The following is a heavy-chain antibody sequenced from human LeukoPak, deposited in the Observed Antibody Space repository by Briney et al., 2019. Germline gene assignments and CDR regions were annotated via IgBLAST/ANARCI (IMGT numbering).Heavy chain of an antibody. CDR2: INPNSGGT. D-gene: IGHD6-13*01. CDR1: GYTFTGYY. V-gene: IGHV1-2*02. CDR3: ARPSYSSSWYHDAFDI. Sequence: ASVKVSCKASGYTFTGYYMHWVRQAPGQGLEWMGWINPNSGGTNYAQKFQGRVTMTRDTSISTAYMELSRLRSDDTAVYYCARPSYSSSWYHDAFDIWGQGTMVTVSS. J-gene: IGHJ3*02.